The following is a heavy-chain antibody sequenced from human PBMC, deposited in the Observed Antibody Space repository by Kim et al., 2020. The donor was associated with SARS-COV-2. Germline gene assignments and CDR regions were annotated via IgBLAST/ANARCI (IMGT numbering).Heavy chain of an antibody. CDR2: ISYDGSNK. CDR1: GFTFSSYG. J-gene: IGHJ4*02. Sequence: GGSLRLSCAASGFTFSSYGMHWVRQAPGKGLEWVAVISYDGSNKYYADSVKGRFTISRDNSKNTLYLQMNSLRAEDTAVYYCAREGTRYYFDYWGQGTLVTVSS. CDR3: AREGTRYYFDY. V-gene: IGHV3-33*05.